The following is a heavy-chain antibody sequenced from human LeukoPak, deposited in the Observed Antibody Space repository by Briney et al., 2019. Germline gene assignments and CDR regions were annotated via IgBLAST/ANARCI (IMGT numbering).Heavy chain of an antibody. CDR3: SRARPGGGGQSFQH. Sequence: LSLTCTVSGGSISSYYCSWIRQPPGKGLEWLSFISGSSSDTNYADSVKGRFTISRDNANNSLYLQMNSLRVEETAVYYCSRARPGGGGQSFQHWGQGTLVAVSS. CDR1: GGSISSYY. V-gene: IGHV3-11*05. D-gene: IGHD3-16*01. J-gene: IGHJ1*01. CDR2: ISGSSSDT.